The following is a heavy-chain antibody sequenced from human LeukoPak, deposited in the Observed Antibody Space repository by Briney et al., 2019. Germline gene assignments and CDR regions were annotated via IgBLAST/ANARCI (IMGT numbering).Heavy chain of an antibody. V-gene: IGHV3-48*03. CDR1: GFTFSGYE. D-gene: IGHD3-22*01. Sequence: GGSLRLSCAASGFTFSGYEMNWVRQAPGKGLEWVSYISISGTNMLYADSVKGRFTISRDNAKNSLYLQMNSLRDEDTAVYYCARDEDDISGYYFYWGQGTLVTVSS. CDR3: ARDEDDISGYYFY. J-gene: IGHJ4*02. CDR2: ISISGTNM.